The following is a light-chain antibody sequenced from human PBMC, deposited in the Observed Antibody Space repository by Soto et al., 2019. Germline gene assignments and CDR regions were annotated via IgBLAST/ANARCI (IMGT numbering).Light chain of an antibody. CDR2: GAS. Sequence: EIVVTQSPATLSVSPGERATLSCRASQSVSNALAWYQQKPGQAPRLLIFGASNRATGVPDRFSGSGSGTDFTLTISRLEPEDFAVYYCQQYGTSPLTFGRGTKVDIK. V-gene: IGKV3-20*01. J-gene: IGKJ1*01. CDR3: QQYGTSPLT. CDR1: QSVSNA.